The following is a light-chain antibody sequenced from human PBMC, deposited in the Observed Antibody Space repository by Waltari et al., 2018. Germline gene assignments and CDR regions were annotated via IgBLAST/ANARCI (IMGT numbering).Light chain of an antibody. CDR2: GAS. V-gene: IGKV1-39*01. J-gene: IGKJ2*01. CDR3: QQTSITPRT. CDR1: QNIDIY. Sequence: DVQLTQSPSSLSASVGDRVTISCRASQNIDIYLNWYQQKPGKAPNLLIYGASNLPSGVPSRFSGSGSGTDFTLTISSLQPEDFASFYCQQTSITPRTFGQGTKLEI.